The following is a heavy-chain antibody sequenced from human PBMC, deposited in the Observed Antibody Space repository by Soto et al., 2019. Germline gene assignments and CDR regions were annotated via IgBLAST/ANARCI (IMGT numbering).Heavy chain of an antibody. D-gene: IGHD2-21*02. CDR2: FYYNGYT. CDR1: GGSIRSSY. J-gene: IGHJ2*01. Sequence: QVQLQESGPGLVKPSETLSLTCTVSGGSIRSSYWSWIRQPPGKGLEWIAFFYYNGYTDYNPSLKSRGTISVDTAKNQFSLKASSVTAADTAVYYGAREGSGGDGALWGRGTLVTVSS. V-gene: IGHV4-59*01. CDR3: AREGSGGDGAL.